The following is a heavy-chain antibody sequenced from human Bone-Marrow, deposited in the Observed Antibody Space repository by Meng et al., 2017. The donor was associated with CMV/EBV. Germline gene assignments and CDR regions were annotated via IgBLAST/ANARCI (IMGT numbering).Heavy chain of an antibody. CDR3: ARGGYSYGYYLYYFAY. D-gene: IGHD5-18*01. CDR1: GFTFSSYE. Sequence: GGSLRLSCAASGFTFSSYEMNWVRQAPGKGLEWVSYISSSGSTIYYADSVKGRFTISRDNAKNSLYLQMNSLRAEDTAVYYCARGGYSYGYYLYYFAYWGQGTLVTVSS. V-gene: IGHV3-48*03. J-gene: IGHJ4*02. CDR2: ISSSGSTI.